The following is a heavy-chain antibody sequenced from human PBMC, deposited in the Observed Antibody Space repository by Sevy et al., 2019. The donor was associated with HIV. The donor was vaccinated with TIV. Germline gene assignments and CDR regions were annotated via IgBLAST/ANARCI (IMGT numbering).Heavy chain of an antibody. V-gene: IGHV3-9*01. CDR1: GFPFNDHA. Sequence: GGSLRLSCAASGFPFNDHAMHWVRLAPGKGLEWVAGISWNRGNVGYADSVKGRFTISRDNAKQSISLQMNGLRPDDTGLYFCAEDLNRGCDGINCYPYYYYFYGLDVWGHGTTVTVSS. CDR2: ISWNRGNV. CDR3: AEDLNRGCDGINCYPYYYYFYGLDV. D-gene: IGHD2-21*01. J-gene: IGHJ6*02.